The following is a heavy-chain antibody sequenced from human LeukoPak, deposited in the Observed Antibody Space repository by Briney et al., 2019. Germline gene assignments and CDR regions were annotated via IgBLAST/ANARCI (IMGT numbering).Heavy chain of an antibody. CDR1: GFTFSTYS. V-gene: IGHV3-21*01. Sequence: GGSLRLSCAASGFTFSTYSMNWVRQAPGKGLEWVSSISSSSSYIYYADSVKGRFTISRDNAKKSVFLQMNSLRAEDSAVYYCAREPTGDYWGQGMLVTVSS. D-gene: IGHD1-1*01. J-gene: IGHJ4*02. CDR2: ISSSSSYI. CDR3: AREPTGDY.